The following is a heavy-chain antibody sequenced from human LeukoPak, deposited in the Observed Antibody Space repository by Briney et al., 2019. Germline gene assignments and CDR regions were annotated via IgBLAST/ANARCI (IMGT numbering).Heavy chain of an antibody. V-gene: IGHV4-39*07. CDR1: GGSISSSSYY. CDR2: IYYSGST. D-gene: IGHD5-18*01. J-gene: IGHJ5*02. CDR3: ARGGYSYGYLSWFDP. Sequence: KPSETLSLTCTVSGGSISSSSYYWGWIRQPPGKGLEWIGSIYYSGSTYYNPSLKSRVTISVDTSKNQFSLKLSSVTAADTAVYYCARGGYSYGYLSWFDPWGQGTLVTVSS.